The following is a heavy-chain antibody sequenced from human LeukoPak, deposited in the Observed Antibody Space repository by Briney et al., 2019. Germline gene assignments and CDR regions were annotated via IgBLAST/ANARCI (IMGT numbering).Heavy chain of an antibody. D-gene: IGHD3-22*01. J-gene: IGHJ4*02. Sequence: SETLSLTCTVSGGSTSNYYWSWIRQPAGKGLEWIGRIYASGSTSYNPSLKSRFTISIDTSKNQFSLKLSSVTAADAAVYYCARGPKAYYFDSSGYVFDYWGQGTLVTVSS. CDR1: GGSTSNYY. CDR3: ARGPKAYYFDSSGYVFDY. V-gene: IGHV4-4*07. CDR2: IYASGST.